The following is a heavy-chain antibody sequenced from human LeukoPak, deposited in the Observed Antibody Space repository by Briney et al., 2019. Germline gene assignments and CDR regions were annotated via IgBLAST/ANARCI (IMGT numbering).Heavy chain of an antibody. CDR2: TYYRSNWYN. CDR3: ARAGCITTNCHLSSRFDY. J-gene: IGHJ4*02. Sequence: SQTLSLTCAISGDSVSSNSAAWNWIRQSPSRGLEWLGRTYYRSNWYNDYAVSLKSRITINPDTSKNQFSLQLNSVTPKDTAVYYCARAGCITTNCHLSSRFDYWGQGTLVTVSS. V-gene: IGHV6-1*01. D-gene: IGHD2-2*01. CDR1: GDSVSSNSAA.